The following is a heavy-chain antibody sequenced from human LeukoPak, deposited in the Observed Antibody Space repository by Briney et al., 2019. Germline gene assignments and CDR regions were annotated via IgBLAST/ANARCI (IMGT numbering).Heavy chain of an antibody. CDR1: GGSISSCY. CDR2: IYYSGST. J-gene: IGHJ4*02. CDR3: ARFGGNSSSSGQVFDY. V-gene: IGHV4-59*01. D-gene: IGHD6-6*01. Sequence: SSETLSLTCTVSGGSISSCYWSWIRQPPGKGLEWIGYIYYSGSTNYNPSLKSRVTISVDTSKNQFSLKLSSATAADTAVYYCARFGGNSSSSGQVFDYWGQGTLVTVSS.